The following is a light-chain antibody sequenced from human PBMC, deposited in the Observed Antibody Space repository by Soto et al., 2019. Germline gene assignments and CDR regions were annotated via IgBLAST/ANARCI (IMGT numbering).Light chain of an antibody. V-gene: IGLV4-69*01. CDR3: QTWGTGIQV. CDR2: LNSDGSH. J-gene: IGLJ2*01. Sequence: QLVLTQSPSASASLGASVKLTCTLSSGHSSNAIAWHQQQPEKGPRYLLKLNSDGSHSKGDGIPDRFSGSSSGAERDLTISSLQSEDEADYYCQTWGTGIQVFGGGTKLTVL. CDR1: SGHSSNA.